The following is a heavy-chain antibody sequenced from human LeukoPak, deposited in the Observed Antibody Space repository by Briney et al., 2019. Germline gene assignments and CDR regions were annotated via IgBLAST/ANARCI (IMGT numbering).Heavy chain of an antibody. V-gene: IGHV4-59*01. CDR3: ARTDGYNFLDI. CDR1: GGSISTYY. D-gene: IGHD5-24*01. J-gene: IGHJ3*02. CDR2: INYSGST. Sequence: SETLSLTCTVSGGSISTYYWSWIRQSPGKGLEWIGYINYSGSTIYNPSLQSRVTISVDTSKNQFSLKLSSVTAADTAVYYCARTDGYNFLDIWGQGTMVTVSS.